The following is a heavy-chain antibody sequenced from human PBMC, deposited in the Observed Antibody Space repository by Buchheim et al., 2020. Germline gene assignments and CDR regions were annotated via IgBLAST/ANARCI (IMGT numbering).Heavy chain of an antibody. CDR2: IYYSGST. CDR3: ARHEKGYTYYYGMDV. J-gene: IGHJ6*02. CDR1: GGSISSSSYY. V-gene: IGHV4-39*01. D-gene: IGHD2-2*02. Sequence: LQLQESGPGLVKPSETLSLTCTVSGGSISSSSYYWGWIRQPPGKGLEWIGSIYYSGSTYYNPSLKSRVTISVDTSKNQFSLKLSSVTAADTAVYYCARHEKGYTYYYGMDVWGQGTT.